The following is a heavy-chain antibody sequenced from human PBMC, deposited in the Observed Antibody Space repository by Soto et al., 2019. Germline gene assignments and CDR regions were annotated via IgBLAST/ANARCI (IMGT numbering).Heavy chain of an antibody. CDR3: ARWGTTGGLDV. CDR2: TSYDGSNK. V-gene: IGHV3-33*05. D-gene: IGHD3-16*01. CDR1: GFTCRRYV. Sequence: QVQLVESGGGVVQPGTSLRLSCVGSGFTCRRYVIHWVRRAPGKGLEWVALTSYDGSNKDYGDSVKGRFTISRDNSRNKVDLQMDSLRREDTALYYCARWGTTGGLDVWGQGTLVSVSS. J-gene: IGHJ1*01.